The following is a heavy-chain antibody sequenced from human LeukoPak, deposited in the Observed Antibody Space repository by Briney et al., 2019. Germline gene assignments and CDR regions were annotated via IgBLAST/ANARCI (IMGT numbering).Heavy chain of an antibody. CDR3: ARPSIAAETWFDP. J-gene: IGHJ5*02. Sequence: ASVKVSCKASGYTFTGYYMHWVRQPPGQGLEWMGWINPNSGGTNYAQKFQGRVTMTRDTSISTAYMELSRLRSDDTAVYYCARPSIAAETWFDPWGQGTLVTVSS. D-gene: IGHD6-13*01. V-gene: IGHV1-2*02. CDR2: INPNSGGT. CDR1: GYTFTGYY.